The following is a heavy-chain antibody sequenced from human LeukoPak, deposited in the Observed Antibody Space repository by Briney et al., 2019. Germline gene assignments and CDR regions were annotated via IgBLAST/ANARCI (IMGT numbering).Heavy chain of an antibody. CDR2: ITPIFGIA. J-gene: IGHJ5*02. V-gene: IGHV1-69*04. CDR3: ARAPYYYDSSGYWFDP. Sequence: ASVKVSCKASGGTFSSYAISWVRQAPGQGLEWMGRITPIFGIANYAQKFQGRVTITADKSTSTAYMELSSLRSEDTAVYYCARAPYYYDSSGYWFDPWGQGTLVTVSS. CDR1: GGTFSSYA. D-gene: IGHD3-22*01.